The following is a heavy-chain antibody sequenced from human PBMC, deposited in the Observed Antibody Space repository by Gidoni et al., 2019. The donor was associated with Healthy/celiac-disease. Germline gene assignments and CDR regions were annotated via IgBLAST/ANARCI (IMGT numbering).Heavy chain of an antibody. V-gene: IGHV4-34*01. CDR3: ASLIRAVAGTYYYYGMDV. CDR1: GGSFSGYF. Sequence: QVQLQPWGAGLLKPSSTLSLTCAVYGGSFSGYFWSWIRQPPGKGLEWIGEINHSGSTNYNPSLKSRVTISVDTSKNQFSLKLSSVTAADTAVYYCASLIRAVAGTYYYYGMDVWGQGTTVTVSS. CDR2: INHSGST. D-gene: IGHD6-19*01. J-gene: IGHJ6*02.